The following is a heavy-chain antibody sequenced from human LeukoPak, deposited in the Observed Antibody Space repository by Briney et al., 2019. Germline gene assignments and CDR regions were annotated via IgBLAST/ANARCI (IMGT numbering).Heavy chain of an antibody. CDR3: ARGGVVVVTAPRRFDP. D-gene: IGHD2-21*02. CDR1: GGSFSGYY. CDR2: INHSGST. Sequence: PSETLSLTCAVYGGSFSGYYWSWIRQPPGKGLEWIGEINHSGSTNYNPSLESRVTISVDTSKNQFSLKLSSVTAADTAVYYCARGGVVVVTAPRRFDPWGQGTLVTVSS. V-gene: IGHV4-34*01. J-gene: IGHJ5*02.